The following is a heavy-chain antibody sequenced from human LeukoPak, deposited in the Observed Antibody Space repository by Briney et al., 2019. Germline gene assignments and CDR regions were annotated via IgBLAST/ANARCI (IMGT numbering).Heavy chain of an antibody. J-gene: IGHJ4*02. CDR3: ARVPPLGVGEPYFDY. D-gene: IGHD3-10*01. Sequence: PSETLSLTCAVYGGSLNGHYWSWIRQPPGKGLEWIGEGSESGGTKFNPSLKSRVTISADTSKNQFSLKVKSVTAADTAVYYCARVPPLGVGEPYFDYWGQGTLVTVSS. CDR1: GGSLNGHY. V-gene: IGHV4-34*01. CDR2: GSESGGT.